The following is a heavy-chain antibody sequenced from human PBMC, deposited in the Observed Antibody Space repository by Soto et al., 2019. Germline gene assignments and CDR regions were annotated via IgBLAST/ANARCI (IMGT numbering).Heavy chain of an antibody. J-gene: IGHJ4*02. V-gene: IGHV4-34*01. CDR2: INHSGST. Sequence: SETLSLTCAVYGGSFSGYYWSWIRQPPGKGLEWIGEINHSGSTNYNPSLKSRVTISVDTSKNQFSLKLSSVTAADTALYYCARHPLRYFDWLLFDYWGQGTLVTVSS. CDR3: ARHPLRYFDWLLFDY. D-gene: IGHD3-9*01. CDR1: GGSFSGYY.